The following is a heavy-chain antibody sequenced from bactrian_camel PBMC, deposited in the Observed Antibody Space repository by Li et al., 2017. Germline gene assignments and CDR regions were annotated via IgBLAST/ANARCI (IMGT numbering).Heavy chain of an antibody. CDR3: ANGGVWVGYRPFGY. Sequence: HVQLVESGGGLVQPGGSLRLSCASEGSDYDRSCMGWFRQVPGKEREFVSAIDSDGSTSYADSVKGRFTISRDIAKNTLYLQLNSLKTEDTAMYYCANGGVWVGYRPFGYWGQGTQVTVS. J-gene: IGHJ6*01. V-gene: IGHV3S53*01. CDR2: IDSDGST. D-gene: IGHD5*01. CDR1: GSDYDRSC.